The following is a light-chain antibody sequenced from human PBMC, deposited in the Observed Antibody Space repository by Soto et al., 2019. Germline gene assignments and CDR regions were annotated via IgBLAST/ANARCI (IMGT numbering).Light chain of an antibody. CDR1: SSDVGGYDY. CDR2: EVT. J-gene: IGLJ1*01. V-gene: IGLV2-14*01. CDR3: CSYAGTYTYV. Sequence: QSVLTQPASVSGSPGQSITISCTGTSSDVGGYDYVSWYQQHPGTAPRLIIFEVTNRPSGVSNRFSGPKSGNTASLTISGLQAEDEAEYYCCSYAGTYTYVFGTGTKVTVL.